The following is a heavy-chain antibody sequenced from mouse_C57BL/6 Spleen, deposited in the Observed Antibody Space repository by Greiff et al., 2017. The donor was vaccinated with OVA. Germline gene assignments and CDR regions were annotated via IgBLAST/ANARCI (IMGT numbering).Heavy chain of an antibody. D-gene: IGHD2-2*01. CDR2: IRSKSSNYAK. CDR3: VKKDGYDGDWYFDV. V-gene: IGHV10-3*01. Sequence: EVKLVESGGGLVQPTGSLKLTCAASGFTFNTYAMHWVRQAPGKGLEWVARIRSKSSNYAKYQADSVKDRFTISRYDSQSMLYLQMNNLKTEDPAMVYCVKKDGYDGDWYFDVWGTGTTVTVSP. CDR1: GFTFNTYA. J-gene: IGHJ1*03.